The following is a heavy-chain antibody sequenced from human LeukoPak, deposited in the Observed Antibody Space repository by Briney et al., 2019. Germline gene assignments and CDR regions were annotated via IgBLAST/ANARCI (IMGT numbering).Heavy chain of an antibody. Sequence: GASVKVSCKASGGTFSSYAISWVRQAPGQGLEWMGGIIPIFGTANYAQKFQGRVTITADGSTSTAYMELSSLRSEDTAVYYCARVDYYDSSGYYPPFDYWGQGTLVTVSS. V-gene: IGHV1-69*13. J-gene: IGHJ4*02. CDR1: GGTFSSYA. CDR3: ARVDYYDSSGYYPPFDY. D-gene: IGHD3-22*01. CDR2: IIPIFGTA.